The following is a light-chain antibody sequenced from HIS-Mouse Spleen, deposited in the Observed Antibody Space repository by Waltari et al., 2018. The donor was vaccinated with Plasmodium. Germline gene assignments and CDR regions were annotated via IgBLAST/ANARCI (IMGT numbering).Light chain of an antibody. CDR2: EDS. V-gene: IGLV3-10*01. CDR3: YSTDSSGNHRV. J-gene: IGLJ3*02. CDR1: ALPKQY. Sequence: SYELTQPPSVSVSPGQTARITCSGDALPKQYAYWYQQKPGQAPVLVIYEDSKRPSGIPERCSGSSSGTMATWTISGAQVEDEADYYCYSTDSSGNHRVFGGGTKLTVL.